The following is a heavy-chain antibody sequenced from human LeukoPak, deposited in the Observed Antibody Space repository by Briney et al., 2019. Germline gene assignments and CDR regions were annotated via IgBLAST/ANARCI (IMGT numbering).Heavy chain of an antibody. V-gene: IGHV4-61*05. Sequence: SETLSLTCTVSGGSISSSSYYWGWIRQPPGKGLEWIGRIYTSGSTNYNPSLKSRVTMSVDTSKNQFSLKLSSVTAADTAVYYCARRSWTTVCDYWGQGTLVTVSS. J-gene: IGHJ4*02. CDR2: IYTSGST. D-gene: IGHD4-17*01. CDR1: GGSISSSSYY. CDR3: ARRSWTTVCDY.